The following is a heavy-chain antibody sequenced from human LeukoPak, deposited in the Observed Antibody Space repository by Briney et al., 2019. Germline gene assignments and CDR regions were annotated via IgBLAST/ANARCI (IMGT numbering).Heavy chain of an antibody. V-gene: IGHV3-74*01. J-gene: IGHJ4*02. CDR1: GFTFSSYW. CDR2: INSDGSST. D-gene: IGHD3-22*01. Sequence: GGSLRLSCAASGFTFSSYWMHWVRQAPGKGLVWVSRINSDGSSTSYADSVKGRFTISRDNAKNTLYLQMNSLRAEDTAVYYCARSSEYDSSGYYLGGYDFDYWGQGTLVTVSS. CDR3: ARSSEYDSSGYYLGGYDFDY.